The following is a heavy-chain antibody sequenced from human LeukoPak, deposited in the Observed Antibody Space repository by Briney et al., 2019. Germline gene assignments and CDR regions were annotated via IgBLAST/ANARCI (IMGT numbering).Heavy chain of an antibody. D-gene: IGHD5-18*01. CDR3: ARAHVDTAMPNVDTARYYFDY. CDR2: IIPIFGTA. Sequence: ASVKVSCKASGGTFSSYAISWVRQAPGQGLEWMGRIIPIFGTANYAQKFQGRVTITADESTSTAYMELSSLRSEDTAVYYCARAHVDTAMPNVDTARYYFDYWGQGTLVTVSS. V-gene: IGHV1-69*13. CDR1: GGTFSSYA. J-gene: IGHJ4*02.